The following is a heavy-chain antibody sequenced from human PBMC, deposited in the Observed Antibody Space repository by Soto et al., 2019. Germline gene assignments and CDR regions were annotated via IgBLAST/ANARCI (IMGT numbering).Heavy chain of an antibody. V-gene: IGHV1-18*01. D-gene: IGHD5-12*01. Sequence: ASVKVSCKASGYTFTSYGINWVRQAPGQGLEWMGWISAYNGNTNDAQKLQGRVTMTRDTSTSTAYMELRSLRSDDTAVYYCAREGYEEDAFDIWGQGTIVTVSS. J-gene: IGHJ3*02. CDR3: AREGYEEDAFDI. CDR2: ISAYNGNT. CDR1: GYTFTSYG.